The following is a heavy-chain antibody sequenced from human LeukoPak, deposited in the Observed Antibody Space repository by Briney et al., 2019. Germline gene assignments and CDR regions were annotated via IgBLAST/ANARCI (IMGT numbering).Heavy chain of an antibody. V-gene: IGHV3-21*01. Sequence: PGGSLRLSCAASGFTFSSYSMNWVRQAPGKGLEWVSSISSSSSYIYYADSVKGRFTISRDNAKNSLYLQMNSLRAEGTAVYYCARRPPFGYDSAGFDYWGQGTLVTVSS. D-gene: IGHD5-12*01. J-gene: IGHJ4*02. CDR3: ARRPPFGYDSAGFDY. CDR2: ISSSSSYI. CDR1: GFTFSSYS.